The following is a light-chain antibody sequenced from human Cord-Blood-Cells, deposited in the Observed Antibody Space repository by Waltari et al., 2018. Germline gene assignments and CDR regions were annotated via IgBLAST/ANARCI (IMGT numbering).Light chain of an antibody. CDR3: QQRSNWPPT. J-gene: IGKJ5*01. V-gene: IGKV3-11*01. CDR1: KSVSSY. CDR2: DAS. Sequence: DIVLTQSPATLSLSPGERATLSCRASKSVSSYLAWYQQKPGQGPRLLIYDASNRATGIPARFSGSGAGTDFPLTISSLEPEDFAVDYCQQRSNWPPTSGQGTRLEIK.